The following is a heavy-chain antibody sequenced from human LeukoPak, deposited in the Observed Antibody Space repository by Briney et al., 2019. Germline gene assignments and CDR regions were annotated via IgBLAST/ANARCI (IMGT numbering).Heavy chain of an antibody. V-gene: IGHV3-23*01. D-gene: IGHD3-9*01. Sequence: GGSLRLSCAASGFTFSVAAMTWVRQAPGKGLEWVSTINRNGVNTHYADSVVGRFTISRDNSKNTLYLQMSSLRVEDTAIYYCATDVEGPILFDSWGQGTLVTVSS. CDR3: ATDVEGPILFDS. CDR2: INRNGVNT. J-gene: IGHJ4*02. CDR1: GFTFSVAA.